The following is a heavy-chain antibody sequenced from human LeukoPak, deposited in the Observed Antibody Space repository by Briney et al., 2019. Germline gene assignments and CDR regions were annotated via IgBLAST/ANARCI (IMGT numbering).Heavy chain of an antibody. CDR1: GYIFTGYY. J-gene: IGHJ4*02. CDR2: INPNSGGT. CDR3: ARFGGRATKDDRLDY. D-gene: IGHD3-16*01. Sequence: ASVKVSCKASGYIFTGYYMHWVRQAPGQGLEWMGWINPNSGGTNYAQKFQGRVTMTRDTSISTAYMELSSLKFDDTAVYYCARFGGRATKDDRLDYWGQGTLVTVSS. V-gene: IGHV1-2*02.